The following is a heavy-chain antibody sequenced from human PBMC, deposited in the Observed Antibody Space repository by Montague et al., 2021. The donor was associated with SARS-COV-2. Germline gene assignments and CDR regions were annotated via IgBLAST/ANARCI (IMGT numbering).Heavy chain of an antibody. CDR3: ARDPPYFDSGGFLDY. Sequence: SRRLSLSASGFTFSSYAMHWVRQAPGKGLEWVAVISYDGSNKYYADSVKGRFTISRDNSKNTLYLQMNSLRAEDTAVYYCARDPPYFDSGGFLDYWGQGTLVTVSS. V-gene: IGHV3-30-3*01. CDR1: GFTFSSYA. J-gene: IGHJ4*02. D-gene: IGHD3-9*01. CDR2: ISYDGSNK.